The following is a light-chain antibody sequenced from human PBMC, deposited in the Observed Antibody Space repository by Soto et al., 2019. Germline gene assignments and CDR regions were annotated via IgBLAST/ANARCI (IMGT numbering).Light chain of an antibody. Sequence: EIVLTQSPATLSLSPGERATLSCRASQSVSSSLAWYQQKPGQAPRLLIYDASNRATGIPARFSGGGSGTDFTLTISRLEPEDFAVYYCQQRSNWYTFGQGTKLEIK. CDR2: DAS. V-gene: IGKV3-11*01. J-gene: IGKJ2*01. CDR3: QQRSNWYT. CDR1: QSVSSS.